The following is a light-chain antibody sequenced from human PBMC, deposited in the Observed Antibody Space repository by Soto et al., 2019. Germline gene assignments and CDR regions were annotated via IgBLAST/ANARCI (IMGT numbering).Light chain of an antibody. CDR3: QHFDNLPFT. CDR2: DGA. V-gene: IGKV1-5*01. J-gene: IGKJ3*01. Sequence: DIQMTQSPSTLSASVGDRVTMTCRASQSIGSWLAWYQHKPGRAPKLLIFDGARLESGVPSRFSGSGSGTEFTFTISSLQPEDFATYYCQHFDNLPFTFGPGTKVDIK. CDR1: QSIGSW.